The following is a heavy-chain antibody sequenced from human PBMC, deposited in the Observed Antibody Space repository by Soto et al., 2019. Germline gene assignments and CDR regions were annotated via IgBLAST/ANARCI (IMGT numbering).Heavy chain of an antibody. CDR1: AGSISSGGYY. J-gene: IGHJ5*02. D-gene: IGHD1-20*01. Sequence: QVQLQESGPGLVKPSQTLSLTCTVSAGSISSGGYYWSWIRQHPGKGLEWIGYIYYSGSTYYNPSIKCGVTISVDTSKNKFSLKLSSVTAADTAVYYCARVGGITGTTSVGTWGQGTLVTVSS. V-gene: IGHV4-31*03. CDR2: IYYSGST. CDR3: ARVGGITGTTSVGT.